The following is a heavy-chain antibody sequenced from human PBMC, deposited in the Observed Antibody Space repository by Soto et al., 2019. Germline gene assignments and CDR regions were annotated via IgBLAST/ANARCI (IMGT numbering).Heavy chain of an antibody. CDR2: IKSDSDGSTT. Sequence: LRHPCEGSGFTYSRARISWVRRARWKGLDWLGCIKSDSDGSTTESSTPVKDRFTTSRSDTTSVVYLEVQSRMNEDAGIYHYNTESGDGRKYYGFDFWGQGTAVTVSS. CDR3: NTESGDGRKYYGFDF. V-gene: IGHV3-15*01. D-gene: IGHD2-21*02. J-gene: IGHJ6*02. CDR1: GFTYSRAR.